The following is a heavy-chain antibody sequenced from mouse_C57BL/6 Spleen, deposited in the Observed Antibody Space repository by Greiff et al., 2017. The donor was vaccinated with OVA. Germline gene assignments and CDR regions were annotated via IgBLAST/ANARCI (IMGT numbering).Heavy chain of an antibody. Sequence: VQLKQSVAELVRPGASVKLSCTASGFNIKNSYMHWVKQRPEQGLEWIGRIDPANGNTKYAPKFKGKATITADTCSNTAYLQLSSLTSEDTASYYGARSRDESDFDVWGTGTTVTVSS. J-gene: IGHJ1*03. V-gene: IGHV14-3*01. CDR1: GFNIKNSY. CDR3: ARSRDESDFDV. CDR2: IDPANGNT.